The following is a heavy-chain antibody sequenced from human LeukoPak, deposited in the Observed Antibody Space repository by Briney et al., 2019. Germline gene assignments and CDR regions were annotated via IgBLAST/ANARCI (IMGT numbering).Heavy chain of an antibody. CDR2: IWYDGSNK. CDR1: GFSFSSYG. V-gene: IGHV3-33*01. CDR3: ARAFMFRGVPAFDS. Sequence: GGSLRLSCASSGFSFSSYGMHWVREAPGKGLEGVTVIWYDGSNKYYADSVKGRFTISRDNSKNTLNLQMNSLRVEDTAVYYCARAFMFRGVPAFDSWGQGTLVTVSS. J-gene: IGHJ4*02. D-gene: IGHD3-10*01.